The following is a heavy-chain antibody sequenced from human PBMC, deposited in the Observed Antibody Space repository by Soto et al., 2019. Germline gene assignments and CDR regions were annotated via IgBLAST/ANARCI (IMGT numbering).Heavy chain of an antibody. CDR1: GGFINSYY. D-gene: IGHD3-10*01. CDR2: IFYRGTT. CDR3: ARHRGPAPVY. V-gene: IGHV4-59*08. Sequence: PSETLSLTCTVSGGFINSYYWSWIRQSPGKGLEWVGYIFYRGTTNYNPSLKSRLTMSLDTSKNHFSLKLRSVTAADTAVYYCARHRGPAPVYWGQGTLVTVSS. J-gene: IGHJ4*02.